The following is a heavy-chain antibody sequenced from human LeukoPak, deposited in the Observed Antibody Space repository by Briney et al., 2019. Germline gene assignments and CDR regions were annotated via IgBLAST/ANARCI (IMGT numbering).Heavy chain of an antibody. CDR1: GGSFSGYY. D-gene: IGHD6-6*01. CDR3: ARDSSSSYAFDI. J-gene: IGHJ3*02. V-gene: IGHV4-34*01. CDR2: INHSGGT. Sequence: SETLSLTCAVYGGSFSGYYWSWIRQPPGKGLEWIGEINHSGGTNYNPSLKSRVTISVDTSKNQFSLKLSSVTAADTAVYYCARDSSSSYAFDIWGQGTMVTVSS.